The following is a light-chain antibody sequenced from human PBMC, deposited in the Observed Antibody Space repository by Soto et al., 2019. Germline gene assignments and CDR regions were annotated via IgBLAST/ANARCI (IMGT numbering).Light chain of an antibody. CDR1: QSVSSY. J-gene: IGKJ4*01. CDR2: DAS. V-gene: IGKV3-11*01. CDR3: QQRSNWPLP. Sequence: EIVLTQSPATLSLSPGERATLSCRASQSVSSYLAWYQQKPGQAPRLLIYDASNRATGIPARFSGSGSGTDFTLTISSREPEDFAGYYCQQRSNWPLPFGGGTKVELK.